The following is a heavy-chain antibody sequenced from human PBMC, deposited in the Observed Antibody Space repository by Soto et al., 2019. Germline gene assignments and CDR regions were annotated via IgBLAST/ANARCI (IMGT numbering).Heavy chain of an antibody. CDR3: ARKNDYYDY. V-gene: IGHV4-59*01. J-gene: IGHJ4*02. CDR2: ISNSGYT. Sequence: PSETLSLTCTVSGDSISSNYWSWIRQPPGKGLEWIGYISNSGYTNYNPSHKSRVTISVDTSKNQFSLKLSFVTAADTAVYYCARKNDYYDYWGQGTRVTVSS. CDR1: GDSISSNY.